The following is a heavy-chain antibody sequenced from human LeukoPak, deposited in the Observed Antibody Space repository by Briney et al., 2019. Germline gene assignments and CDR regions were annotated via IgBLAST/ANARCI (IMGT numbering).Heavy chain of an antibody. CDR3: ARVGSGSYYKGDY. CDR1: GFSMSVYW. CDR2: IKQDRSER. V-gene: IGHV3-7*01. J-gene: IGHJ4*02. D-gene: IGHD3-10*01. Sequence: GGSLRLSCEASGFSMSVYWMSWVRQAPGKGLEWVCNIKQDRSERNYADSVKGRFTISRDNAKNSLYLQMNSLRAEDTAVYYCARVGSGSYYKGDYWGQGTLVTVSS.